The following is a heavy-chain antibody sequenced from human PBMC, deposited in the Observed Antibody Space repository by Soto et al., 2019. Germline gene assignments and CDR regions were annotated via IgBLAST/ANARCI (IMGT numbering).Heavy chain of an antibody. CDR1: GLSFSAYW. J-gene: IGHJ2*01. CDR2: IKQDGSEQ. V-gene: IGHV3-7*01. CDR3: ARDFDV. Sequence: EVQLVESGGGLVQPGASLRLSCEASGLSFSAYWMSWVRQAPGKGLEWVANIKQDGSEQYYVDSVKGRFTISRNNAKNSLYLQMNSLRAEDMAVFYCARDFDVWGRGTLVTVSS.